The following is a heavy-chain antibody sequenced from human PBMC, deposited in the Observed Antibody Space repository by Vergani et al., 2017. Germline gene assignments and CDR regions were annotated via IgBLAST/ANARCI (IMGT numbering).Heavy chain of an antibody. CDR2: INPNSGGT. D-gene: IGHD3-10*01. J-gene: IGHJ4*02. CDR1: GYTFTGYY. Sequence: QVQLVQSGAEVKKPGASVKVSCKASGYTFTGYYMHRVRQAPGQGLEWMGWINPNSGGTNYAKKFQGRVTMTRDTSISTAYMELSRLRSDDTAVYYCARDESSGSYGDYWGQGTLVTVSS. V-gene: IGHV1-2*02. CDR3: ARDESSGSYGDY.